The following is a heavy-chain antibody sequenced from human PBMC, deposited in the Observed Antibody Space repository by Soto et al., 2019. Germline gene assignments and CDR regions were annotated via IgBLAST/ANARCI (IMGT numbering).Heavy chain of an antibody. CDR3: ARVPTP. CDR1: GGSISSGGYS. Sequence: QLQLQESGSGLVKPSQTLSPTSAVSGGSISSGGYSWSWIRQPPGKGLEWLGNIYHTGSTIYNPSLKSPVTISVDRSKNQFSLKLSSVTAADTAVYYCARVPTPWGQGTGVTVSS. V-gene: IGHV4-30-2*01. CDR2: IYHTGST. J-gene: IGHJ5*02.